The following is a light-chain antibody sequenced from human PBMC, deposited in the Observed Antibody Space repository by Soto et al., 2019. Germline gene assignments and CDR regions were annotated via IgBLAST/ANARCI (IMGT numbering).Light chain of an antibody. J-gene: IGKJ2*01. V-gene: IGKV3-20*01. Sequence: EIVLTQSPGTLSLSPGERATLSCRASQSISANYLAWYQQEPGQAPRLLIYGASSRATGIPDRVSGSGSGTDFTLSISRLEPADVAVYYCQQYGSSPYTFGQGPKLEIK. CDR3: QQYGSSPYT. CDR1: QSISANY. CDR2: GAS.